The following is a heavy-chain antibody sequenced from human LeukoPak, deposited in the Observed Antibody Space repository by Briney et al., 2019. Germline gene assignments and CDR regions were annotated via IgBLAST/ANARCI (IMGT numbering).Heavy chain of an antibody. CDR2: ISGSGGST. V-gene: IGHV3-23*01. CDR1: GFTFSSYA. D-gene: IGHD3-10*01. CDR3: ARSYLPAWFDP. Sequence: PGGSLRLSCAASGFTFSSYAMSGVRQAPGKELEWVSAISGSGGSTYYADSVKGRFTISRDNSKNTLYLQMNSLRAEDTAVYYCARSYLPAWFDPWGQGTLVTVSS. J-gene: IGHJ5*02.